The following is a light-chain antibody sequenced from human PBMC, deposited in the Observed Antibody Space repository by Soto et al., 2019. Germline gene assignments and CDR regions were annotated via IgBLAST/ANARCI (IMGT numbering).Light chain of an antibody. CDR3: TSYTSISTYV. J-gene: IGLJ1*01. Sequence: QSALTQPASVSGSPGQTIAISCTGTSSDVGGYNFVSWYQQHPDKAPKLMIYDVTNRPSGVSNRFSGSKSGNTASLTISGLQAEDEADYYCTSYTSISTYVFGPGT. CDR1: SSDVGGYNF. CDR2: DVT. V-gene: IGLV2-14*01.